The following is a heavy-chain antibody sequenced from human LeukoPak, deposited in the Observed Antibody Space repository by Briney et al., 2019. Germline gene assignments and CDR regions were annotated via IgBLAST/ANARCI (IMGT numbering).Heavy chain of an antibody. V-gene: IGHV3-30*03. CDR3: ARDGSSGWTWYFDY. J-gene: IGHJ4*02. CDR1: GFTFSSYG. D-gene: IGHD6-19*01. Sequence: GGSLRLSCAASGFTFSSYGMHWVRQAPGKGLEWVAVISYDGSNKYYADSVEGRFTISRDNSKNTLYLQMNSLRAEDTAVYYCARDGSSGWTWYFDYWGQGTLVTVSS. CDR2: ISYDGSNK.